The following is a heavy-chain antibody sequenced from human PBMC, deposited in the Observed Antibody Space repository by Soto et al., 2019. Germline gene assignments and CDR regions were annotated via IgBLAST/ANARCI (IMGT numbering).Heavy chain of an antibody. D-gene: IGHD3-22*01. CDR2: ISSSGSTI. V-gene: IGHV3-48*03. CDR3: ARYDSSGYWTAVAHNYFDY. J-gene: IGHJ4*02. CDR1: GFTFSSYG. Sequence: EVQLVESGGGLVQPGGSLRLSCAASGFTFSSYGMNWVRQAPGKGLEWVSYISSSGSTIYYADSVKGRFTISRDNAKNSLYLKMNSLRAEDTAVYYCARYDSSGYWTAVAHNYFDYWGQGTLVTVSS.